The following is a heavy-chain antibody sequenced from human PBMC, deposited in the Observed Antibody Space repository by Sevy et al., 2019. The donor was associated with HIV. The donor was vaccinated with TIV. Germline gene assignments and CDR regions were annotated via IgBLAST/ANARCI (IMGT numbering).Heavy chain of an antibody. CDR2: FDPEDGET. J-gene: IGHJ4*02. V-gene: IGHV1-24*01. D-gene: IGHD3-22*01. Sequence: ASVKVSCKVSGYTLIQLSMHWVRQVPGKGLEWMGSFDPEDGETIYAQKFQGRVTMTEDTSTDTAYMELSSLKSEDTAIFYCAITKDYYDSSGYPFYYWGQGTLVTVSS. CDR3: AITKDYYDSSGYPFYY. CDR1: GYTLIQLS.